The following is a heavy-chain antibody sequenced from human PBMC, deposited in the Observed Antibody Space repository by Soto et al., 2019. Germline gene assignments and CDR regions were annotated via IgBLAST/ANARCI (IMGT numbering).Heavy chain of an antibody. D-gene: IGHD3-3*01. CDR2: IYYSGST. V-gene: IGHV4-39*01. J-gene: IGHJ4*02. Sequence: SETLSLTCTVSGGSISSSSYYWGWIRQPPGKGLEWIGSIYYSGSTYYNPSLKSRVTISVDTSKNQFSLKLSSVTAADTAVYYCEGYDFWSGYYVPFDYWGQGTLVTVS. CDR3: EGYDFWSGYYVPFDY. CDR1: GGSISSSSYY.